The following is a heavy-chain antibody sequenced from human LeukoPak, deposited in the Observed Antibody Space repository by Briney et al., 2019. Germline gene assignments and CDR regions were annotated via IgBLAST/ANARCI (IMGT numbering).Heavy chain of an antibody. V-gene: IGHV4-59*08. D-gene: IGHD5-24*01. Sequence: PPESPSLTPIVPVGSIPDYYWSCIRETPGKRLWWIVYIYYSGGINYNPSLKSGVTISVDTSKNQLSLKMRSVTPADTAVYYCARHHMRCLELDYWGQGTLVTVSS. CDR3: ARHHMRCLELDY. CDR1: VGSIPDYY. CDR2: IYYSGGI. J-gene: IGHJ4*02.